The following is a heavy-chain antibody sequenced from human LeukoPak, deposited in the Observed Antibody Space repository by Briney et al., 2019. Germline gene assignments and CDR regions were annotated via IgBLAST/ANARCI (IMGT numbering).Heavy chain of an antibody. D-gene: IGHD6-19*01. CDR3: ARDRSLYSSGWYGLSYAFDI. Sequence: GRSLRLSCAASGFTFSSYGMHWVRQAPGKGLEWVSSISSSSSYIYYADSVKGRFTISRDNAKNSLYLQMNSLRAEDTAVYYCARDRSLYSSGWYGLSYAFDIWGQGTMVTVSS. CDR1: GFTFSSYG. CDR2: ISSSSSYI. V-gene: IGHV3-21*01. J-gene: IGHJ3*02.